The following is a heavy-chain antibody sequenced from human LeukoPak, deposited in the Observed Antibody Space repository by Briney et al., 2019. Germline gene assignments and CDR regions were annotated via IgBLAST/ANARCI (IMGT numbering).Heavy chain of an antibody. Sequence: SETASLTCTVSGGSISSSSYYWGWIRQPPGKGLEWIGSIYYSGSTYYNPSLKSRVTISVDTSKNQFSLKLSSVTAADTAVYYCASVPRSIAGGYYYYYYYMDVWGKGTTVTVSS. J-gene: IGHJ6*03. CDR1: GGSISSSSYY. V-gene: IGHV4-39*01. CDR2: IYYSGST. D-gene: IGHD6-6*01. CDR3: ASVPRSIAGGYYYYYYYMDV.